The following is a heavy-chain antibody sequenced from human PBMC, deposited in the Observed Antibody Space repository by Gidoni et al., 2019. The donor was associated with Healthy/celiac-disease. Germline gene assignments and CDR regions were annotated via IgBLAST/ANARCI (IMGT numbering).Heavy chain of an antibody. CDR1: GSTFSRYA. J-gene: IGHJ3*02. V-gene: IGHV3-23*01. Sequence: EVQLLESGGGLVQPGVFLRLSCAASGSTFSRYAMSWVRQAPGKGRGWVSAISDNGSRTYYADSVKGRFTISRDNSKNTLYLKMNSRRAEDTAVYYCAKDVPVGSNFRGGGAFDIWGQGTMVTVSS. CDR3: AKDVPVGSNFRGGGAFDI. D-gene: IGHD1-26*01. CDR2: ISDNGSRT.